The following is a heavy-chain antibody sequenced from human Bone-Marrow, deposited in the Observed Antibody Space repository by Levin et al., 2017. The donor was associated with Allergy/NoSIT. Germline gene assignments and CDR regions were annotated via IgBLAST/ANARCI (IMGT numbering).Heavy chain of an antibody. D-gene: IGHD6-13*01. CDR3: AKGFYENSSSWSVFVTAIVLIRYYYGMDV. J-gene: IGHJ6*02. V-gene: IGHV3-30*18. CDR1: GFTFSSYG. CDR2: ISYDGSNK. Sequence: SCAASGFTFSSYGMHWVRQAPGKGLEWVAVISYDGSNKYYADSVKGRFTISRDNSKNTLYLQMNSLRAEDTAVYYCAKGFYENSSSWSVFVTAIVLIRYYYGMDVWGQGTTVTVSS.